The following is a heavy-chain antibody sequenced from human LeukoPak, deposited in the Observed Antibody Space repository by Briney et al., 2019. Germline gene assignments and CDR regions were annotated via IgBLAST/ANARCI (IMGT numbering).Heavy chain of an antibody. V-gene: IGHV4-4*02. CDR3: ARDKAAAGTSCFDP. CDR2: IYHSGSN. CDR1: GGSLTSSNC. Sequence: SETLSLTCAVSGGSLTSSNCGSWVRHPPGKGLEWIGEIYHSGSNNYNPSIKSRVIISVDKSKNQFSLKLSSVTAADTAVYYCARDKAAAGTSCFDPWGQGTLVTVSS. J-gene: IGHJ5*02. D-gene: IGHD6-13*01.